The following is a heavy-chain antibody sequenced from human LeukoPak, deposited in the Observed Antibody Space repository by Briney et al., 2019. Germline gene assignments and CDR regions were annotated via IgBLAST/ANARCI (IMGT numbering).Heavy chain of an antibody. CDR1: GFTFSSYS. Sequence: GGSLRLSCAAPGFTFSSYSMNWVRQAPGKGLEWVSSISSTSSYIYYAASVKGRFTISRDNAKSSLYLQMNSLRAEDTAVYYCARDKIPSAGTPRGFDPWGQGTLVTVSS. CDR2: ISSTSSYI. V-gene: IGHV3-21*01. J-gene: IGHJ5*02. D-gene: IGHD6-13*01. CDR3: ARDKIPSAGTPRGFDP.